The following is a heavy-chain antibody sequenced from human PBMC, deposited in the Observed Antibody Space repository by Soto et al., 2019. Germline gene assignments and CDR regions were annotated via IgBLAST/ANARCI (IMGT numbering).Heavy chain of an antibody. CDR3: AKERIGIQGRFDS. Sequence: GALRLSGAASVFSFSDYTMNWVRQAPGKGLEWVALIIPSATTYYADPVKGRFTISRDNSKNTVYLEMNSLKSDDTAVYYCAKERIGIQGRFDSWGPGTLVTVSS. J-gene: IGHJ4*02. D-gene: IGHD1-1*01. CDR1: VFSFSDYT. V-gene: IGHV3-23*01. CDR2: IIPSATT.